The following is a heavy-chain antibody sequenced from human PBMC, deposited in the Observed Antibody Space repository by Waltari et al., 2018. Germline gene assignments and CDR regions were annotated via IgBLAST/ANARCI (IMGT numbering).Heavy chain of an antibody. J-gene: IGHJ4*02. D-gene: IGHD1-1*01. CDR3: TRHTTALAGTFSEFDY. CDR1: GPSISLLNYH. V-gene: IGHV4-39*01. CDR2: PYFSGNT. Sequence: QFQLQESGPGLLKPSETLSLTCPVPGPSISLLNYHWGWIRQSPGKGVEWLGSPYFSGNTYYNPSLGSRLTMSVDTSKNQFYLSLNSVTAADRGVYYCTRHTTALAGTFSEFDYWGQGTLVAVSS.